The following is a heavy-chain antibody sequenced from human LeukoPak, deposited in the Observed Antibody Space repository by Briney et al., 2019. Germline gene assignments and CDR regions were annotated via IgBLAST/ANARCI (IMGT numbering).Heavy chain of an antibody. CDR1: GFTFSSYA. D-gene: IGHD6-13*01. V-gene: IGHV3-30-3*01. CDR3: ARGWSSSRAY. J-gene: IGHJ4*02. Sequence: GGSLRLSCAASGFTFSSYAMHWVRQAPGKGLEWVAVISYDGSNKYYADSVKGRFTISRDNSKNTLYLQMNSLRAEDTAVYYCARGWSSSRAYWGQGTLVTVSS. CDR2: ISYDGSNK.